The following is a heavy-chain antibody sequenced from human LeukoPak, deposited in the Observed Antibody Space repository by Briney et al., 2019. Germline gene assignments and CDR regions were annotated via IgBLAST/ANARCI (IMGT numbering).Heavy chain of an antibody. CDR1: GGSVSTIGYS. CDR2: IYQSGST. CDR3: ARDRSAAPADY. J-gene: IGHJ4*02. Sequence: SETLSLTCGVSGGSVSTIGYSWSWIRQPPGKGLEWIGYIYQSGSTSYNPSFQSRVTISIDTSKNQFSLKLTSVTAADTAVYYCARDRSAAPADYWGQGTLVTVSS. D-gene: IGHD6-13*01. V-gene: IGHV4-30-2*01.